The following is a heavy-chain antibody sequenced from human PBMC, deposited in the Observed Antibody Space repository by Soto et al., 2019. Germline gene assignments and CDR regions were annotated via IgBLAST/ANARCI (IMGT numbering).Heavy chain of an antibody. J-gene: IGHJ6*04. D-gene: IGHD3-3*01. Sequence: EVQLVESGGGLVQPGGSLRLSCAASGFTFSSYWMSWFPQAQGKGLEWVANIKQDGSEKYYVDSVRGRFTISRDNAKNSLYLQMNSLRAEDTAVYYCAREGLLRFLEWLPPNWDVWGKGTTVTVSS. CDR2: IKQDGSEK. CDR3: AREGLLRFLEWLPPNWDV. V-gene: IGHV3-7*01. CDR1: GFTFSSYW.